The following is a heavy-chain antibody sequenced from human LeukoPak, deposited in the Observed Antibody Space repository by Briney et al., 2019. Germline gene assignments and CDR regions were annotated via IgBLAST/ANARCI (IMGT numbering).Heavy chain of an antibody. Sequence: PVGSLRLSCAASGFPFSSYSMTWVRQAPGKGLEWVANIKPDGTTKFYVDSVKGRFTISRDNALNSLYLQMNSLRAEDTAIYYCVRSIPYGTTWYGRSDYWGQGTLVTVSS. CDR1: GFPFSSYS. CDR3: VRSIPYGTTWYGRSDY. CDR2: IKPDGTTK. V-gene: IGHV3-7*03. J-gene: IGHJ4*02. D-gene: IGHD6-13*01.